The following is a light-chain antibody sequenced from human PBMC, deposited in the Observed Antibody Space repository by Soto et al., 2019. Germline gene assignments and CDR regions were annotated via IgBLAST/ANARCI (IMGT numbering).Light chain of an antibody. CDR3: SSYAGSNNFVV. CDR1: SSDVGGYNY. J-gene: IGLJ2*01. Sequence: QSALTQPPSASGSPGQSVTISCTGTSSDVGGYNYVSWYQQHPGKAPRLMIYVVSKRPSGVPDRFSGYKSGNTASLTVSGLQAEDEAGYYCSSYAGSNNFVVFGGGTKLTVL. V-gene: IGLV2-8*01. CDR2: VVS.